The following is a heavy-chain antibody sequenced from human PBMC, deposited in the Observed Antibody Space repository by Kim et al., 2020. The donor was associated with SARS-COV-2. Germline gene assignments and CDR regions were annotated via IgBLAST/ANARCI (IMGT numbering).Heavy chain of an antibody. Sequence: ASVKVSCKASGYTFTSYAMHWVRQAPGQRLEWMGWINAGHGNTKYSQKFQGRVTITRDTSASTAYMELSSLRSEDTAVYYCARGENGYFDYWGQGTLVTVSS. V-gene: IGHV1-3*01. J-gene: IGHJ4*02. D-gene: IGHD1-26*01. CDR2: INAGHGNT. CDR1: GYTFTSYA. CDR3: ARGENGYFDY.